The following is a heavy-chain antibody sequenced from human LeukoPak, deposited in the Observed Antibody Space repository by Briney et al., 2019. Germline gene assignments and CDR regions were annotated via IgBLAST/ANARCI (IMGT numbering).Heavy chain of an antibody. CDR2: FYSGGST. CDR3: AIETSTQCCGGSCFFDY. V-gene: IGHV3-66*02. CDR1: GFSVSINY. Sequence: GALRLCCAASGFSVSINYMSWVRQAPGKGLEWCSVFYSGGSTYYADSVKGRFTISRDTSKHTLYLQMNSLRVEETAVYYCAIETSTQCCGGSCFFDYWGQGTLVTVSS. J-gene: IGHJ4*02. D-gene: IGHD2-15*01.